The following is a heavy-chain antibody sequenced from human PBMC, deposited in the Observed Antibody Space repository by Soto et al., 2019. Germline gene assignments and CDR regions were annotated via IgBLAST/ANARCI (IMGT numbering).Heavy chain of an antibody. CDR1: GYTFTGYY. Sequence: ASVKLSCKASGYTFTGYYMHWVRQAPGQGLERMGWINPNSGGTNYAQKFQGWVTMTRDTSISTAYMELSRLRSDDTAVYYCARVSPFGYCSGGSCSSLDFDYWGQGILVTVSA. CDR3: ARVSPFGYCSGGSCSSLDFDY. CDR2: INPNSGGT. J-gene: IGHJ4*02. D-gene: IGHD2-15*01. V-gene: IGHV1-2*04.